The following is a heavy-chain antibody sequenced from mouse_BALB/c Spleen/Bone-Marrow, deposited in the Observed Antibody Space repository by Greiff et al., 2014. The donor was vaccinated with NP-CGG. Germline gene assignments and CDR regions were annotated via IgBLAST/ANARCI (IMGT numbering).Heavy chain of an antibody. V-gene: IGHV2-6-1*01. CDR2: IWSDGST. D-gene: IGHD1-1*02. CDR1: GFSLTSYG. Sequence: VQLVESGPGLVAPSQSLSITCTISGFSLTSYGVHWVRQPPGKGLEWLVVIWSDGSTTYYSALKSRMTISKDNYKCQVFLKMNSIQTDDTAMYYCARHGNYAMDYWGQGTSVTVSS. CDR3: ARHGNYAMDY. J-gene: IGHJ4*01.